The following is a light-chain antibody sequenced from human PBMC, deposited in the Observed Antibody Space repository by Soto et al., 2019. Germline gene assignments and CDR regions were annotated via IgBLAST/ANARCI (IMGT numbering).Light chain of an antibody. CDR3: QQSFSTPRT. CDR2: AAS. CDR1: QTISNF. Sequence: DIQMTQSPSFLSASIGDRVAITCRASQTISNFLNWYQQQPGKAPKLLIYAASSLQSGVPSRFSGSGSGTDFNLTISSLQREDFATYSCQQSFSTPRTFGQGTKVEIK. J-gene: IGKJ1*01. V-gene: IGKV1-39*01.